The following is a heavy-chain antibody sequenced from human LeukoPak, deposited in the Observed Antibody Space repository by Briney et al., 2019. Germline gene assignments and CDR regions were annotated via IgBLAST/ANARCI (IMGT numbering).Heavy chain of an antibody. CDR3: TRAGRALLRYFDWLSPTPYYFDY. CDR2: IRSKAYGGTT. Sequence: GGSLRLSCAASGFTVSSNYMSWVRQAPGKGLEWVGFIRSKAYGGTTEYAASVKGRFTISRDDSKSIAYLQMNSLKTEDTAVYYCTRAGRALLRYFDWLSPTPYYFDYWGQGTLVTVSS. J-gene: IGHJ4*02. CDR1: GFTVSSNY. D-gene: IGHD3-9*01. V-gene: IGHV3-49*04.